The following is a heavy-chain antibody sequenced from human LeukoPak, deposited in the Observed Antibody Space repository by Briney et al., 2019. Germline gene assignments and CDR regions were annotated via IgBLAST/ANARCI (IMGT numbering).Heavy chain of an antibody. Sequence: GGSLRLSCAASGFTFRNYVIHWVRQAPGKGLEWVAVTSSDLNVKLYADSVKGRFTISRDNSRSTLYLQMNSLRPEDTATYYCAREGYYGSGSPPSLYFDYWGQGTLVTVSS. V-gene: IGHV3-30-3*01. CDR3: AREGYYGSGSPPSLYFDY. D-gene: IGHD3-10*01. CDR1: GFTFRNYV. J-gene: IGHJ4*02. CDR2: TSSDLNVK.